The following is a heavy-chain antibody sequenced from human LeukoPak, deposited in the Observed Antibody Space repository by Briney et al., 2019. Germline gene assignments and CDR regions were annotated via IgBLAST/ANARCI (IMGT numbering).Heavy chain of an antibody. Sequence: PGGSLRLPCAASGFTFSSYSMNWVRQAPGKGLEWVSSISSSSGYIFDADSVKGRFTISRDNAKNSLYLQMNSLRAEDTAVYYCARGPNYYDSSGYYSEYWGQGTLVTVSS. J-gene: IGHJ4*02. V-gene: IGHV3-21*01. D-gene: IGHD3-22*01. CDR2: ISSSSGYI. CDR3: ARGPNYYDSSGYYSEY. CDR1: GFTFSSYS.